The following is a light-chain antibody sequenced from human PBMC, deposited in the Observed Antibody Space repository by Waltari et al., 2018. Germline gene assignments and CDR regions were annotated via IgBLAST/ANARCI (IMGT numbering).Light chain of an antibody. CDR3: QQYGSSPGT. J-gene: IGKJ1*01. V-gene: IGKV3-20*01. CDR2: GAS. Sequence: LVLTQPPGTLSLSLGERATLSCRARQRVCSSYLAWYQQKPGQAPRLLIYGASSRATGIPERFSGSGSGTDITLTISRLEPEDFAVYYCQQYGSSPGTFGLGTKVEI. CDR1: QRVCSSY.